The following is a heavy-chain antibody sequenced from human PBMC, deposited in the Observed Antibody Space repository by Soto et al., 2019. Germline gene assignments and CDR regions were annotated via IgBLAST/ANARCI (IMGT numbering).Heavy chain of an antibody. J-gene: IGHJ4*02. CDR2: IKQDGSEK. CDR3: ARGERSDFWSGYTPLGN. CDR1: GFTFSSYW. V-gene: IGHV3-7*01. Sequence: EVQLVESGGGLVQPGGSLRLSCAASGFTFSSYWMSWVRQAPGKGLEWVANIKQDGSEKYYVDSVKGRFTISRDNAKNSLYLQMNSLTAEDTAVYYCARGERSDFWSGYTPLGNWGQGTLVTVSS. D-gene: IGHD3-3*01.